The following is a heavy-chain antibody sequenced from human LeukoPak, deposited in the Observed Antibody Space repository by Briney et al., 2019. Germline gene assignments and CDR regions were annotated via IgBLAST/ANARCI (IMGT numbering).Heavy chain of an antibody. V-gene: IGHV6-1*01. CDR1: GDSVSSNSAA. CDR2: MYYRSDWFS. J-gene: IGHJ5*02. CDR3: TRDFGTKWDNWFDP. D-gene: IGHD1-26*01. Sequence: SQTLSLTCAISGDSVSSNSAAWTWIRQSPSRGLEWLGRMYYRSDWFSDFAISVKSRITITPDTSKNQFSLHLNSVTPEDTAVYYCTRDFGTKWDNWFDPWGQGTLVTVSS.